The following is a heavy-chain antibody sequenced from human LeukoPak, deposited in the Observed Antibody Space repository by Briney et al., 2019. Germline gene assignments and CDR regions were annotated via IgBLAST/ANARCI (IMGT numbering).Heavy chain of an antibody. D-gene: IGHD2-21*02. V-gene: IGHV3-30-3*01. CDR1: GFTFSSYA. Sequence: GGSLRLSCAASGFTFSSYAMHWVRQAPGKGPEWVAVISYDGSNKYYADSVKGRFTISRDNSKNTLYLQMNSLRAEDTAVYYCARDRAAYCGGDCYSGVGYWGQGTLVTVSS. J-gene: IGHJ4*02. CDR3: ARDRAAYCGGDCYSGVGY. CDR2: ISYDGSNK.